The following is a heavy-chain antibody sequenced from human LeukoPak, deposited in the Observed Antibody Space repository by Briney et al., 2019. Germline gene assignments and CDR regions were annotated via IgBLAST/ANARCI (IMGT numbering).Heavy chain of an antibody. CDR3: ARGGYDFWSGYYLPPDY. V-gene: IGHV4-34*01. D-gene: IGHD3-3*01. J-gene: IGHJ4*02. CDR2: INHSGST. CDR1: GGSFSGYY. Sequence: SSETLSLTCAVYGGSFSGYYWSWIRQPPGKGLEWIGEINHSGSTNYNPSLKSRVTISVDTSKNQFSLKLSSVTAADTAVYYCARGGYDFWSGYYLPPDYWGQGTLVTVSS.